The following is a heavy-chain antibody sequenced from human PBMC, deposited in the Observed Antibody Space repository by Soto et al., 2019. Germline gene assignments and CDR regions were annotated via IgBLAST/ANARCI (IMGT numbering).Heavy chain of an antibody. J-gene: IGHJ6*02. CDR1: GFTFTSSA. CDR2: IVVGSGNT. D-gene: IGHD3-10*01. Sequence: QMQLVQSGPEVKKPGTSVKVSCKASGFTFTSSAVQWVRQARGQRLEWIGWIVVGSGNTNYAQKFQERVTITRDMSTSTAYMELSSLRSEDTAVYYCAAGFGSGSYWYYYYGMGVWGQGTTVTVSS. V-gene: IGHV1-58*01. CDR3: AAGFGSGSYWYYYYGMGV.